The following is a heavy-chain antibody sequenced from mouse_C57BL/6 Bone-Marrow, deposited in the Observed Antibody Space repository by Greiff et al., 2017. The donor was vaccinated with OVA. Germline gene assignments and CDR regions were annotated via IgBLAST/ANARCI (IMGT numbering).Heavy chain of an antibody. CDR2: ILPGSGST. J-gene: IGHJ2*01. D-gene: IGHD2-5*01. CDR1: GYTFTGYW. V-gene: IGHV1-9*01. Sequence: VQLQQSGAELMKPGASVKLSCKATGYTFTGYWIEWVKQRPGHGLEWIGEILPGSGSTTYNEKFKGKATFTADTSSNTAYMQLSSLTTEDSAIYYCARWDYSNFYCDYWGQGTTLTVSS. CDR3: ARWDYSNFYCDY.